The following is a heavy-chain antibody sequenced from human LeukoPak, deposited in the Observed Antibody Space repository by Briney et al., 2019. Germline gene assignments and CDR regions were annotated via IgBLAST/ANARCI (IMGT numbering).Heavy chain of an antibody. CDR1: GFTFSSYG. CDR3: AKDSHSLGYDFWSGYYSYYCGMDV. CDR2: ISYDGSNK. V-gene: IGHV3-30*18. J-gene: IGHJ6*02. D-gene: IGHD3-3*01. Sequence: GGSLRLSCAASGFTFSSYGMHWVRQAPGKGLEWVAVISYDGSNKYYADSVKGRFTISRDNSKNTLYLQMNSLRAEDTAVYYCAKDSHSLGYDFWSGYYSYYCGMDVWGQGTTVTVSS.